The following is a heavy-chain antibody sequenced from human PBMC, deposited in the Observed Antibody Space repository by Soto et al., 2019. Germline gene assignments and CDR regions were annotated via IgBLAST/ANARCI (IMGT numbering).Heavy chain of an antibody. Sequence: ASVKVSCKASGYTFTSYYINWVRQAPGQGLEWMGIISPSGGTPTYTQKFQGRVSMTSDTSTSTVYMKMRSLRFEDTAVYYCVRSGTSTWYAGSYWGQGTLVTVSS. CDR1: GYTFTSYY. CDR2: ISPSGGTP. CDR3: VRSGTSTWYAGSY. J-gene: IGHJ4*02. D-gene: IGHD6-13*01. V-gene: IGHV1-46*01.